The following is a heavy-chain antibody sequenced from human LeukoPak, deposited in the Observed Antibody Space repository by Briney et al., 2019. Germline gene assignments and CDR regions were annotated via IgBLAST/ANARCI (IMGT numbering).Heavy chain of an antibody. D-gene: IGHD5-18*01. V-gene: IGHV3-11*04. CDR2: ISGGSTTI. Sequence: GGSLRLPCAASGFSFSDYYMTWFRQAPGKGLEWVSYISGGSTTINYADSGKGRFTISRDNARNSLYLQLSSLRAEDTALYYCSRGKYTAAFDIWGQGTMVTVSS. CDR1: GFSFSDYY. J-gene: IGHJ3*02. CDR3: SRGKYTAAFDI.